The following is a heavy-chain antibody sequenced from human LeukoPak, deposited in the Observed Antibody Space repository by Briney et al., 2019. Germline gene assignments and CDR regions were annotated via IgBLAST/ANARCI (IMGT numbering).Heavy chain of an antibody. Sequence: PGGSLRLSCAASGFTFSSYSMNWVRQAPGKGLGWVSSISSSSSYIYYADSVKGRFTISRDNAKNSLYLQMNSLRAEDTAVYYCARAGSSSWYGNWFDPWGQGTLVTVSS. CDR3: ARAGSSSWYGNWFDP. CDR2: ISSSSSYI. CDR1: GFTFSSYS. D-gene: IGHD6-13*01. V-gene: IGHV3-21*01. J-gene: IGHJ5*02.